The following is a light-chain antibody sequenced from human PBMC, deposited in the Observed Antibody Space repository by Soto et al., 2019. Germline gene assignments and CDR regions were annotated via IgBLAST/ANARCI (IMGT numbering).Light chain of an antibody. CDR3: CSYAGRSLYV. J-gene: IGLJ1*01. CDR2: EGT. V-gene: IGLV2-23*01. CDR1: SSDVGNYNL. Sequence: QSALTQPASVSGSPGQAITISCTGTSSDVGNYNLVSWYQQHPGKAPKLMIYEGTKRPSGVSNRFSGSKSGNTASLTISGLQAEDEADYYCCSYAGRSLYVFGTGTKVTVL.